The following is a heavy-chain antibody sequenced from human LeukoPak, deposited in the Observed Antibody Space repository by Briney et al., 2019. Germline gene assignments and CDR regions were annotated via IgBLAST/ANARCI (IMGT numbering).Heavy chain of an antibody. CDR3: AKDRGNHYYYYYYMDV. Sequence: GGSLRLSCAASGFTFSSYVMHWVRQAPGKGLEWVAVIWYDGSNKYYADSVKGRFTISRDNSKNTLYLQMNSLRAEDTAVYYCAKDRGNHYYYYYYMDVWGKGTTVTVSS. CDR2: IWYDGSNK. J-gene: IGHJ6*03. V-gene: IGHV3-33*06. D-gene: IGHD1-14*01. CDR1: GFTFSSYV.